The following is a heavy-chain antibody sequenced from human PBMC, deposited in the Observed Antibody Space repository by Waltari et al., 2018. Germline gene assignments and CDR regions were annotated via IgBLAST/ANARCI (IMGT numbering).Heavy chain of an antibody. V-gene: IGHV1-69*02. CDR1: GDTFSTYT. J-gene: IGHJ4*02. CDR3: ARSGEMKGTVDY. Sequence: HVQLEQSGAEVKKPGSSVKVSCKASGDTFSTYTVTWVRQASGQGLEWMGSIIPFLGISKYAQSLQARLTITVDQSTNTGYMELNNLRPEDTGVYYCARSGEMKGTVDYWGQGTLVTVSS. D-gene: IGHD1-1*01. CDR2: IIPFLGIS.